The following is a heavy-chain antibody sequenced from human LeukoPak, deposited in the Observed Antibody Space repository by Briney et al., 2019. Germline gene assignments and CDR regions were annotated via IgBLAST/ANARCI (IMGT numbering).Heavy chain of an antibody. D-gene: IGHD5-24*01. CDR2: IRVYNGDT. CDR3: ARGGSRVTTINILDY. CDR1: GYTFTSYG. Sequence: GASVKVSCKASGYTFTSYGINWVRQAPGPGLEWMGWIRVYNGDTNYAQKFKGRVTMTTDTSTNTAYMELRSLGSDDTAVYYCARGGSRVTTINILDYWGQGTLVTVSS. J-gene: IGHJ4*02. V-gene: IGHV1-18*01.